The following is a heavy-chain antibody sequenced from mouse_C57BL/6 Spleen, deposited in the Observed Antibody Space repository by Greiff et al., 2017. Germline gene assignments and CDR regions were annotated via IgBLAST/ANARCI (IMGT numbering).Heavy chain of an antibody. CDR2: IDPSDSYT. CDR3: ARGNWDDFLDY. J-gene: IGHJ2*01. D-gene: IGHD4-1*01. V-gene: IGHV1-69*01. CDR1: GYTFTSYW. Sequence: QVQLQQPGAELVMPGASVKLSCKASGYTFTSYWMHWVKQRPGQGLEWIGEIDPSDSYTNYNQKFKGKSTLTVDKSSSTAYMQLSSLTSEDSAVYYCARGNWDDFLDYWGQGTTLTVSS.